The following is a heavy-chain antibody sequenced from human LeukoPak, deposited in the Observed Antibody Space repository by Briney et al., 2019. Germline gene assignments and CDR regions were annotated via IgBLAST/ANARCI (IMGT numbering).Heavy chain of an antibody. CDR1: GYSFTSYW. D-gene: IGHD2-2*02. J-gene: IGHJ3*02. Sequence: GESLKISCKGSGYSFTSYWIGWVRQMPGKGLECMGIIYPGDSDTRYSPSVQGQVTFSVDKSISPAYMQWSSLKASDTAMYYCARRVVVPAAIQGDAFDIWGQGTMVTVSS. V-gene: IGHV5-51*01. CDR3: ARRVVVPAAIQGDAFDI. CDR2: IYPGDSDT.